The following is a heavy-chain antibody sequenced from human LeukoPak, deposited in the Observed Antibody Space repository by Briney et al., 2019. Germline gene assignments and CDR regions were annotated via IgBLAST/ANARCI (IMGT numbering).Heavy chain of an antibody. Sequence: PSETLSLTCAVYGGSFSGYYWSWVRQPPGKGLEWIGEINHSGRTNYNPSLKSRVTISVDTSKNQFSLKLSSVTAADTAVYYCARRGGGFALRYFDWLYAFDIWGQGTMVTVSS. V-gene: IGHV4-34*01. D-gene: IGHD3-9*01. J-gene: IGHJ3*02. CDR3: ARRGGGFALRYFDWLYAFDI. CDR1: GGSFSGYY. CDR2: INHSGRT.